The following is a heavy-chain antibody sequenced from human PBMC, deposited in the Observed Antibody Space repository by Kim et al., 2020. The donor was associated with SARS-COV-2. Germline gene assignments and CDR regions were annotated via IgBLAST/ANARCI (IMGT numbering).Heavy chain of an antibody. J-gene: IGHJ4*02. CDR3: ARDGSIAVAGGKL. Sequence: YAQGFTGRFVFSLDTSVSTAYLQISSLKAEDTAVYYCARDGSIAVAGGKLWGQGTLVTVSS. D-gene: IGHD6-19*01. V-gene: IGHV7-4-1*02.